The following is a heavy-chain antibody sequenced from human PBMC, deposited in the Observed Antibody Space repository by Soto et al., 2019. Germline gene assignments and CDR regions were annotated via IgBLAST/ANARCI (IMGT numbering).Heavy chain of an antibody. CDR3: ARPEHDYGDYGGWFDP. CDR2: IYYSGST. CDR1: GGSISSSSYY. J-gene: IGHJ5*02. V-gene: IGHV4-39*01. Sequence: QLQLQESGPGLVKPSETLSLTCTVSGGSISSSSYYWGWIRQPPGKGLEWIGSIYYSGSTYYNPSLKSRVTISVDTSKNQFSLKLSSVTAADTAVYYCARPEHDYGDYGGWFDPWGQGTLVTVSS. D-gene: IGHD4-17*01.